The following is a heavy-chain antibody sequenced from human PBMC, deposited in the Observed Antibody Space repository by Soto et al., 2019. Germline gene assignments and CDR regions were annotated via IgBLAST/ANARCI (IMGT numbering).Heavy chain of an antibody. Sequence: EVQLVESGGGLVQPGGSLRLSCAASGFTFGSYSMNWVRQAPGKGLEWVSFILSSSGVIYYADSVKGRFTISRDNAKNSLYLQMNILRAEDTAVYYCARDLCAPLVATAMPYYMDVWGKGTTVTVSS. CDR1: GFTFGSYS. J-gene: IGHJ6*03. CDR2: ILSSSGVI. CDR3: ARDLCAPLVATAMPYYMDV. V-gene: IGHV3-48*01. D-gene: IGHD2-21*02.